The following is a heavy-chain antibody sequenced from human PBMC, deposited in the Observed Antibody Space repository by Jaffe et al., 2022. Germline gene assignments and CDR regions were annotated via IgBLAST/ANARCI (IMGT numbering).Heavy chain of an antibody. V-gene: IGHV2-5*02. CDR2: IYWDDDK. Sequence: QITLKESGPTLVKPTQTLTLTCTFSGFSLSTSGVGVGWIRQPPGKALEWLALIYWDDDKRYSPSLKSRLTITKDTSKNQVVLTMTNMDPVDTATYYCAHSDGSVGFGELSEFDPWGQGTLVTVSS. D-gene: IGHD3-10*01. CDR1: GFSLSTSGVG. J-gene: IGHJ5*02. CDR3: AHSDGSVGFGELSEFDP.